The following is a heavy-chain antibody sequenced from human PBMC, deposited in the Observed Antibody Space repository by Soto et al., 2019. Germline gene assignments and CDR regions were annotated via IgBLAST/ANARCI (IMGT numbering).Heavy chain of an antibody. D-gene: IGHD6-19*01. CDR1: GFTFSSYA. J-gene: IGHJ5*02. V-gene: IGHV3-23*01. CDR3: AKEGAPSSGWYINWFDP. CDR2: ISGSGGST. Sequence: PGGSLRLSCAASGFTFSSYAMSWVRQAPGKGLEWVSAISGSGGSTYHADPVKGRFTISRDNSKNTLYLQMNSLRAEDTAVYYCAKEGAPSSGWYINWFDPWGQGTLVTVSS.